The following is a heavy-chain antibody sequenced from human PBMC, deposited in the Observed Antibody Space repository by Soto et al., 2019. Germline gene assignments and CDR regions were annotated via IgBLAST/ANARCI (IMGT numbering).Heavy chain of an antibody. CDR2: FDPEDGET. V-gene: IGHV1-24*01. CDR3: ATVWTVGAKVYFDY. J-gene: IGHJ4*02. D-gene: IGHD1-26*01. CDR1: GYTLTELS. Sequence: ASVKVSCKVSGYTLTELSMHWVRQAPGKGLEWMGGFDPEDGETIYAQKFQGRVTMTEDTSTDTAYMELSSPRSEDTAVYYCATVWTVGAKVYFDYWGQGTLVTVSS.